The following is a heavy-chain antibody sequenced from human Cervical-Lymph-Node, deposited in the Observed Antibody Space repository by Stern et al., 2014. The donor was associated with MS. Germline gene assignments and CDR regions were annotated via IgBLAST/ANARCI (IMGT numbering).Heavy chain of an antibody. CDR3: AKHACTGAACPFDL. J-gene: IGHJ4*02. V-gene: IGHV4-39*01. Sequence: QVQLQESGPGLVKPSETLSLTCAVSGDSISSYTHYWAWIRQPPGKGLESIGSVYHSGPTSYNPSLKSPVPIPVDTPKNHFSLGLNSVTAADTAVYYCAKHACTGAACPFDLWGQGTLVTVSS. D-gene: IGHD2-8*02. CDR2: VYHSGPT. CDR1: GDSISSYTHY.